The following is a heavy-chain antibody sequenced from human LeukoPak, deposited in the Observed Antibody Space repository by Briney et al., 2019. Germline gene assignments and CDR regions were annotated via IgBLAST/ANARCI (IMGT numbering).Heavy chain of an antibody. J-gene: IGHJ3*01. CDR1: GFTFGNSW. CDR3: VVVVETPESDGFDV. V-gene: IGHV3-74*01. Sequence: PGGSLRLSCAASGFTFGNSWVHWVRQAPGKGLVWVSLINADGSTATYADSVKGRFTISRDNARNTLSLQMNTLTIQDTAVYYCVVVVETPESDGFDVWGPRTMITASS. D-gene: IGHD5-24*01. CDR2: INADGSTA.